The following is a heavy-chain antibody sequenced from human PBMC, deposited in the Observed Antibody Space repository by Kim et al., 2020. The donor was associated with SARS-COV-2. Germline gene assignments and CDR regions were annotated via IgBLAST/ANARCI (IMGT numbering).Heavy chain of an antibody. CDR2: ISAYNGNT. CDR1: GYTFTSYD. V-gene: IGHV1-18*04. CDR3: ARGGRTIPFDWLGNWFDP. D-gene: IGHD3-9*01. J-gene: IGHJ5*02. Sequence: ASVKVSCKASGYTFTSYDISWVRQAPGQGLEWMGWISAYNGNTNYAQKLQGRVTMTTDTSTSTAYMELRSLRSDDTAVYYCARGGRTIPFDWLGNWFDPWGQGTLVTVSS.